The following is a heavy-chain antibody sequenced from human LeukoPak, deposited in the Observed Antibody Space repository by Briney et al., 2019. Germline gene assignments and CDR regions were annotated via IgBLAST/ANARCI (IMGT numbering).Heavy chain of an antibody. J-gene: IGHJ5*02. V-gene: IGHV4-59*01. CDR3: ARGEYRYCSSTSCRAGWFDP. D-gene: IGHD2-2*01. Sequence: PSETLSLTCTVSGGSISSYYWSWIRQPPGKGLEWIGYIYYSGSTNYNPSLKSRVTISVDTSKNQFSLKLSSVTAADTAVYYCARGEYRYCSSTSCRAGWFDPWGQGTLATVSS. CDR1: GGSISSYY. CDR2: IYYSGST.